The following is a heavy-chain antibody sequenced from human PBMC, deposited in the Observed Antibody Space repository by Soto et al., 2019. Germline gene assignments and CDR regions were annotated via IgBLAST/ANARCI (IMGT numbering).Heavy chain of an antibody. V-gene: IGHV3-30*18. D-gene: IGHD2-15*01. CDR2: ISYDGSNK. J-gene: IGHJ4*02. Sequence: QVQLVESGGGVVQPGRSLRLSCAASGFTFSSYGMHWVRQAPGKGLEWVAVISYDGSNKYYADSVKGRFTISRDNSKNTLYLQMHSLRAEDTAVYYCAKDGGYCSGGSCLALVNLGQGTLVTVSS. CDR3: AKDGGYCSGGSCLALVN. CDR1: GFTFSSYG.